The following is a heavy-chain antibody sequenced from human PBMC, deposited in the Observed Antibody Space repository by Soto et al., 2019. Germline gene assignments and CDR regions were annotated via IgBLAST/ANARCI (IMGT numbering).Heavy chain of an antibody. V-gene: IGHV6-1*01. Sequence: SQTLSLTCAISGDSVSSNSAAWNWIRQSPSRGLEWLGRTYYRSKWYNDYAVSVKSRITINPDTSKNQFSLQLNSVTPEDTAAYYCARASSSAGYCSSTSCYPFDYWGQGTLVTVSS. D-gene: IGHD2-2*01. J-gene: IGHJ4*02. CDR2: TYYRSKWYN. CDR1: GDSVSSNSAA. CDR3: ARASSSAGYCSSTSCYPFDY.